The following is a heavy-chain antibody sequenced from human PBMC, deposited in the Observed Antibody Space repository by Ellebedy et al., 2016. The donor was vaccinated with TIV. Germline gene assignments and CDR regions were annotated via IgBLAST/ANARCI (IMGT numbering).Heavy chain of an antibody. CDR2: INNGGSST. Sequence: GESLKISCAASGFTFSSYWMHWVRQAPGKGPVWVSRINNGGSSTSYADSVKGRFTISRDNAKNSLYLQLSSLRAEDTAVYYCARRSRGPSYYFDYWGQGALVTVSS. V-gene: IGHV3-74*01. CDR3: ARRSRGPSYYFDY. CDR1: GFTFSSYW. D-gene: IGHD3-10*01. J-gene: IGHJ4*02.